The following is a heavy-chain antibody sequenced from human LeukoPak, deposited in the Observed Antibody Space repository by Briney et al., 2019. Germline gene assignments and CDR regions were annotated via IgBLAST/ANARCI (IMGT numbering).Heavy chain of an antibody. CDR3: VRSSVVATSRLFDY. D-gene: IGHD5-12*01. Sequence: GGSLRLSCTASEFTVSRNYMLWVRQAPGKGLEWVSLIFSNGDTHYADSVKGRFTISRDNAKNSLYLQMNSLRAEDTAVYYCVRSSVVATSRLFDYWGQGTLVTVSS. CDR2: IFSNGDT. J-gene: IGHJ4*02. CDR1: EFTVSRNY. V-gene: IGHV3-53*01.